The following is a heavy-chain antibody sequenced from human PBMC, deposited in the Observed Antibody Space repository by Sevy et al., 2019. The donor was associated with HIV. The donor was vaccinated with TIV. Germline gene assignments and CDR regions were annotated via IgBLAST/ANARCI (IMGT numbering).Heavy chain of an antibody. J-gene: IGHJ6*02. Sequence: ASVKVSCKASGYTFTSYGISWVRQAPGQGLEWMGWISAYNGNTNYGEKLQGRVTMTTDTSTSTAYMELRSLRSDDTAVYYCARSAGLFKGYSSGWYRDYYYGMDVWGQGTTVTVSS. D-gene: IGHD6-19*01. CDR1: GYTFTSYG. V-gene: IGHV1-18*01. CDR2: ISAYNGNT. CDR3: ARSAGLFKGYSSGWYRDYYYGMDV.